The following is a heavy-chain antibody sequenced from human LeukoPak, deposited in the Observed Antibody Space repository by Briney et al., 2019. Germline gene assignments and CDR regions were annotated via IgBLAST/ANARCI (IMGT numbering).Heavy chain of an antibody. D-gene: IGHD6-13*01. CDR3: ARGNGYSTSGYVDY. Sequence: GRSLRLSCAASGFTFDDYSMHWVRQAPGKGLEWGSGISWNSGSIVYADSVKGRFTISRDRTKNSLYLQMNSLRAEDMALYYCARGNGYSTSGYVDYWGQGTLVTVSS. CDR2: ISWNSGSI. V-gene: IGHV3-9*03. J-gene: IGHJ4*02. CDR1: GFTFDDYS.